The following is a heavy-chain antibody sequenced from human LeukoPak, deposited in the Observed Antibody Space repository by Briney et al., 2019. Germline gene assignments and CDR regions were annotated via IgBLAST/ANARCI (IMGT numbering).Heavy chain of an antibody. V-gene: IGHV3-21*01. CDR3: ARAVSCTNGACAHDAFHI. D-gene: IGHD2-8*01. Sequence: GGSLRLSSAASGFTFSSYSMNWVRQAPGKGLEWVSSISSSSSYIYYADSVKGRFTISRDNAKNSLYLQMNSLRAEDTAVYYCARAVSCTNGACAHDAFHIWGRGTMVTVSS. J-gene: IGHJ3*02. CDR1: GFTFSSYS. CDR2: ISSSSSYI.